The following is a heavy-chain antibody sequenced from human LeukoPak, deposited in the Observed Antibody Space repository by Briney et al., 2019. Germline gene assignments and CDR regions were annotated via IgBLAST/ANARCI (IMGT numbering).Heavy chain of an antibody. V-gene: IGHV5-51*01. D-gene: IGHD3-22*01. Sequence: GESLKISCKGSGYSFTSYWIGWVRQMPGKGLEWMGIIYLGDSDTRYSPSFQGQVTISADKSIGTAYLQWSSLKASDTAIYYCARLYYYDSSGYSMYCFDYWGQGILVTVSS. CDR2: IYLGDSDT. CDR3: ARLYYYDSSGYSMYCFDY. CDR1: GYSFTSYW. J-gene: IGHJ4*02.